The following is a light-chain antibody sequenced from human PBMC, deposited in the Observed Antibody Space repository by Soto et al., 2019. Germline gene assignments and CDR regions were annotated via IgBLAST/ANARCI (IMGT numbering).Light chain of an antibody. CDR2: DAF. V-gene: IGKV3-15*01. CDR3: QDGSWHPFTVT. CDR1: QSVSSN. Sequence: EIVMTQSPATLSVSPGERATLSCRASQSVSSNLAWYRQKPGQAPRLLIDDAFTRATGIPTSFRCSGSGTVYTLTISSLQSEDSAVYYCQDGSWHPFTVTFGGGTKVEIK. J-gene: IGKJ4*01.